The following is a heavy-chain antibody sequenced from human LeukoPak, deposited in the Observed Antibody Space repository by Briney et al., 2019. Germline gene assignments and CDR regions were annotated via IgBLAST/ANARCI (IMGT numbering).Heavy chain of an antibody. J-gene: IGHJ6*02. D-gene: IGHD6-6*01. Sequence: SVKVSCKTSGGTFLNYAISWVQQAPGQGLEWMGRIIPILGIANYAQKFQGRVTITADKSTSTAYMELSSLRSEDTAVYYCARSGSSSTRGYYYYGMDVWGQGTTVTVSS. V-gene: IGHV1-69*04. CDR3: ARSGSSSTRGYYYYGMDV. CDR2: IIPILGIA. CDR1: GGTFLNYA.